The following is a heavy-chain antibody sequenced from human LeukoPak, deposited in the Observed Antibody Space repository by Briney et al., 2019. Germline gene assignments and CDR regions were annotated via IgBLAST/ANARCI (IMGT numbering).Heavy chain of an antibody. J-gene: IGHJ4*02. V-gene: IGHV5-51*01. D-gene: IGHD2-2*01. CDR3: ARKGRYCSSTNCPFDY. CDR2: IYLGDSDT. CDR1: GYSFTSYW. Sequence: GESLKISCKTSGYSFTSYWIHWVRQMPGKGLEWMGIIYLGDSDTRYSPSFQGQVTISADKSISIAYLQWSSLKASDTAMYYCARKGRYCSSTNCPFDYWGQGTLVTVSS.